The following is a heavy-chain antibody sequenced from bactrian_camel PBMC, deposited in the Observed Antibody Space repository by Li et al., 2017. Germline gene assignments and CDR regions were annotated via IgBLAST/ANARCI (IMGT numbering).Heavy chain of an antibody. Sequence: HVQLVESGGGSVQAGGSLGLTCTAPESTYNRYCMAWFRQVAGQEREGVAAIDTGDGSTYYLNSVEGRFTIPHDNAKDTVYLQMASLKLEDTAMYYCAADFGPYCSGSYLARRANSEGQGTQVTVS. D-gene: IGHD2*01. J-gene: IGHJ4*01. V-gene: IGHV3S1*01. CDR2: IDTGDGST. CDR1: ESTYNRYC.